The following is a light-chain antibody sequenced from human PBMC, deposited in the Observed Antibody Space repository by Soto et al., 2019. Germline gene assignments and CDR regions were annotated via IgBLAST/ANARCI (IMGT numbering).Light chain of an antibody. Sequence: EIVLTQSPATLSLSPGERATLSCRASQSVSSSYLAWYQQKPGQAPRLLIYGASSRATGIPDRFSGSGSGADFTLTITALQSEDSATYYCHQNFNYPRTFGPGTKVDVK. CDR1: QSVSSSY. J-gene: IGKJ1*01. CDR2: GAS. V-gene: IGKV3-20*01. CDR3: HQNFNYPRT.